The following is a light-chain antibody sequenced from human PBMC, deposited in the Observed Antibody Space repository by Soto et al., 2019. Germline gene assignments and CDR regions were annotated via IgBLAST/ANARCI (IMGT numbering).Light chain of an antibody. Sequence: DIQLTQSPSSLSASVGDRVTITCRASQGIRNALGWYQQKPGKAPKRLIYAASSLQSGVPSRFSGSGTGTEFTLTIHNRQPEDFATYYCLQHNSYPRTVGQGTTV. J-gene: IGKJ1*01. CDR3: LQHNSYPRT. CDR1: QGIRNA. CDR2: AAS. V-gene: IGKV1-17*02.